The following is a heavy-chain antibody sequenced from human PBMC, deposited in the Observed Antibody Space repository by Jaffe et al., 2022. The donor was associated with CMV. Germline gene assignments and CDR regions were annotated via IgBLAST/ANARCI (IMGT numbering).Heavy chain of an antibody. CDR3: ARDHRGSFSYYYYGMDV. V-gene: IGHV3-33*01. D-gene: IGHD1-26*01. CDR1: GFTFSSYG. CDR2: IWYDGSNK. J-gene: IGHJ6*02. Sequence: QVQLVESGGGVVQPGRSLRLSCAASGFTFSSYGMHWVRQAPGKGLEWVAVIWYDGSNKYYADSVKGRFTISRDNSKNTLYLQMNSLRAEDTAVYYCARDHRGSFSYYYYGMDVWGQGTTVTVSS.